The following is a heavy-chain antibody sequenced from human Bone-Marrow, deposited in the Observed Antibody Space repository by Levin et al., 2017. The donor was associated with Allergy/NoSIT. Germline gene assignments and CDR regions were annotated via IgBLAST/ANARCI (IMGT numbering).Heavy chain of an antibody. CDR2: VSGSDGST. D-gene: IGHD6-19*01. V-gene: IGHV3-23*01. CDR3: AKDGVGHGWGALDY. Sequence: GGSLRLSCAASGFTFSTYAMIWVRQAPGKGLEWVSSVSGSDGSTYYADSVKGRFTISRDNSKNTLYLQMNSLRAVDTAVYYCAKDGVGHGWGALDYWGQGTLVTVSS. CDR1: GFTFSTYA. J-gene: IGHJ4*02.